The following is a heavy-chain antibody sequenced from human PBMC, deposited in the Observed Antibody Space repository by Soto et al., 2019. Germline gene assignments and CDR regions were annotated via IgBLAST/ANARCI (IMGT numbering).Heavy chain of an antibody. CDR1: GGSISSSNW. CDR3: ARGRATGTIYYYYYGMDV. J-gene: IGHJ6*02. D-gene: IGHD1-7*01. Sequence: SETLSLTCAVSGGSISSSNWWSWVRQPPGKGLEWIGEIYHSGSTNYNPSLKSRVTISVDKSKNKFSLKLSSVTAADTALFYFARGRATGTIYYYYYGMDVWGQGTTVTVSS. CDR2: IYHSGST. V-gene: IGHV4-4*02.